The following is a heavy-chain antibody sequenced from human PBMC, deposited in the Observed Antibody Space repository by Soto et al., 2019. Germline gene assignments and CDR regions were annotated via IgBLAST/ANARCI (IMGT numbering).Heavy chain of an antibody. J-gene: IGHJ2*01. CDR2: IIPIFGTA. V-gene: IGHV1-69*01. Sequence: QVQLVQSGAEVKKPGSSVKVSCKASGGTFSSYAISWVRQAPGQGLEWMGGIIPIFGTANYAQKFQGRVTITADESTRTAYMELSSLRSEDTAVYYCARAEYSSSGTIYWYFDLWGRGTLVTVSS. CDR1: GGTFSSYA. CDR3: ARAEYSSSGTIYWYFDL. D-gene: IGHD6-6*01.